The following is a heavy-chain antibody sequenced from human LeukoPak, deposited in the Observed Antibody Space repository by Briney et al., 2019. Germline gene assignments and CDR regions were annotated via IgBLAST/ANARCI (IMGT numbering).Heavy chain of an antibody. D-gene: IGHD2-15*01. CDR2: IQEDGGEK. V-gene: IGHV3-7*01. Sequence: SGGSLRLSCAASGFTFSNYWMTWVSQAPGKGLEWVATIQEDGGEKNYVDSVKGRFTISRDNAKNSLYLQMNSLRVEDTAVYYCARDGSWLGDYWGQGTLVTVSS. J-gene: IGHJ4*02. CDR3: ARDGSWLGDY. CDR1: GFTFSNYW.